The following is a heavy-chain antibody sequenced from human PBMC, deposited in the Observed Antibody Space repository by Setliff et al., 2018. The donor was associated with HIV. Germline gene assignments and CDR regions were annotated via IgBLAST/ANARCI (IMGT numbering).Heavy chain of an antibody. V-gene: IGHV7-4-1*02. CDR2: IHTNTGDP. Sequence: ASVKVSCKASGYTFTSYAVNWVRQAPGQGLEWVGWIHTNTGDPTYAQGFTGRFVFSFDTSVSTAYLQISGLKAEDTAVYYCATRGEQHYFYGMDVWGQGTMVTVSS. CDR1: GYTFTSYA. D-gene: IGHD1-26*01. J-gene: IGHJ6*02. CDR3: ATRGEQHYFYGMDV.